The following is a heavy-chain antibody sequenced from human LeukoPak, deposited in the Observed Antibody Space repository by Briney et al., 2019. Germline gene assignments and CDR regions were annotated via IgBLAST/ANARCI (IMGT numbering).Heavy chain of an antibody. CDR1: GFTFSSYS. V-gene: IGHV3-48*01. CDR2: ISSSSTI. CDR3: AREDFWDSDDPGRNYYYYYMDV. J-gene: IGHJ6*03. Sequence: PGGSLRLSCAASGFTFSSYSMSWVRQAPGKGLEWVSYISSSSTIYYADSVKGRFTISRDNAKNSLYLQMNSLRAEDTAVYYCAREDFWDSDDPGRNYYYYYMDVWGKGTTVTVSS. D-gene: IGHD3-3*01.